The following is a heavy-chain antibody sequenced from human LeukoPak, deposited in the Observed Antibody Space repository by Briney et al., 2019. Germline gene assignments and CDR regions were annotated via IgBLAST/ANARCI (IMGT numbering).Heavy chain of an antibody. J-gene: IGHJ5*02. Sequence: SETLSLTCTVSGGSISSSSYYWGWIRQPPWKGLEWIGSIYYSGSTYYNPSLKSRVTISVDTSKNQFSLKLSSVTAADTAVYYCARQRTNWFDPWGQGTLVTVSS. CDR1: GGSISSSSYY. V-gene: IGHV4-39*01. D-gene: IGHD1-1*01. CDR3: ARQRTNWFDP. CDR2: IYYSGST.